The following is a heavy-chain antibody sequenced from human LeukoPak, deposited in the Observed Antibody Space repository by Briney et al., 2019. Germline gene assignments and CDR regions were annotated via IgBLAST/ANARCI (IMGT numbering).Heavy chain of an antibody. D-gene: IGHD5-24*01. CDR1: GFTFSDAW. CDR3: ATDRDATHLNY. CDR2: IKSKVHGGTL. Sequence: PGGSLRLSCAASGFTFSDAWMNWFRQASGKGLQWVGRIKSKVHGGTLEYAAPVKGRFTISRDDSENTLHLQMSSLTTEDTAVYYCATDRDATHLNYWGQGTLVTVPS. J-gene: IGHJ4*02. V-gene: IGHV3-15*01.